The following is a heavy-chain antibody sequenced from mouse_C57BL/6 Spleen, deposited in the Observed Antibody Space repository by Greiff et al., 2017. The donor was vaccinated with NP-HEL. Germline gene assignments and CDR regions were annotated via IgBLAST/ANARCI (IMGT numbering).Heavy chain of an antibody. D-gene: IGHD1-1*01. CDR1: GYTFTSYW. CDR3: AMGDYYGSSPYWYFDV. J-gene: IGHJ1*03. Sequence: QVQLQQPGAELVKPGASVKLSCKASGYTFTSYWMQWVKQRPGQGLEWIGEIDPSDSYTNYNQKFKGKATLTVDTSSSTAYMQLSSLTSEDSAVYYCAMGDYYGSSPYWYFDVWGTGTTVTVSS. CDR2: IDPSDSYT. V-gene: IGHV1-50*01.